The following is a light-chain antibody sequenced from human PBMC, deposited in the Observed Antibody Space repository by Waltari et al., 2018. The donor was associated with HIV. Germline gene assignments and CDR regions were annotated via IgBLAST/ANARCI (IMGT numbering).Light chain of an antibody. CDR2: EVT. CDR3: SSYSPTNKFYVL. V-gene: IGLV2-8*01. J-gene: IGLJ2*01. Sequence: QSALPQPPSASGSPGQSVTMSCTGTSSAIVVYNYVSWYQQHPGNAPKRSMTEVTKRPSGVPDRFSGAKSGNTASLTVSGLQAEDEAHYYCSSYSPTNKFYVLFGGGTTLTVL. CDR1: SSAIVVYNY.